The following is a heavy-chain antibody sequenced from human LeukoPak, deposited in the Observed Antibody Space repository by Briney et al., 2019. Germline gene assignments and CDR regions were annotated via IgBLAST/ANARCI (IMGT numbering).Heavy chain of an antibody. D-gene: IGHD5-12*01. CDR2: FYVGGRT. CDR1: GFTLSNNY. V-gene: IGHV3-53*01. J-gene: IGHJ6*02. CDR3: ARAGWLRFTTTEELDLDV. Sequence: PWGSPRLSCAASGFTLSNNYMSWVRPAPAKGLELVSVFYVGGRTYYADSVKATFTISRDNFKNTIYLPMNSVRPEDTAVYYCARAGWLRFTTTEELDLDVWGQGTTVTVSS.